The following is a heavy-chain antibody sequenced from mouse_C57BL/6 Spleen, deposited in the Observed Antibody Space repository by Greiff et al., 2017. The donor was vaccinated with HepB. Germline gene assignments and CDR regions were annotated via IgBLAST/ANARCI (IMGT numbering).Heavy chain of an antibody. CDR1: GFTFSSYA. V-gene: IGHV5-4*01. Sequence: EVKLVESGGGLVKPGGSLKLSCAASGFTFSSYAMSWVRQTPEKRLEWVATISDGGSYTYYPDNVKGRFTISRDNAKNNLYLQMSHLKSEDTAMYDCAREGITTVVEWYFDVWGTGTTVTVSS. CDR3: AREGITTVVEWYFDV. CDR2: ISDGGSYT. J-gene: IGHJ1*03. D-gene: IGHD1-1*01.